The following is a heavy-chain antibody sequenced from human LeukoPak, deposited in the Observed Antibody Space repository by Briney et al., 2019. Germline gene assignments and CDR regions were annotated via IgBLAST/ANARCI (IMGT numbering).Heavy chain of an antibody. J-gene: IGHJ5*02. CDR2: IRFVGSIK. CDR1: GFTFSSSA. Sequence: GGSLRLSCAASGFTFSSSAMQWVRQAPGKGLEWVAFIRFVGSIKDYGDSVKGRFTISRDNSRNTVYLQMNSLRVEDTAVYYCASGVIADNHWGQGTLVTASS. D-gene: IGHD2-21*01. V-gene: IGHV3-30*02. CDR3: ASGVIADNH.